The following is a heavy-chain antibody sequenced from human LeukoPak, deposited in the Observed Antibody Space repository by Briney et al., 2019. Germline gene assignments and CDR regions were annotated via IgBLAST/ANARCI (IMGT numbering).Heavy chain of an antibody. CDR3: ARAAAAAFDY. CDR1: GGSISSYF. CDR2: IYYSGST. Sequence: SETLSLTCTVSGGSISSYFWSWIRQPPGKGLEWIGYIYYSGSTNYNPSLKSRVTISVDTSKNQFSLKLSSVTAADTAVYYCARAAAAAFDYWGQGTLVTVSS. D-gene: IGHD6-13*01. J-gene: IGHJ4*02. V-gene: IGHV4-59*08.